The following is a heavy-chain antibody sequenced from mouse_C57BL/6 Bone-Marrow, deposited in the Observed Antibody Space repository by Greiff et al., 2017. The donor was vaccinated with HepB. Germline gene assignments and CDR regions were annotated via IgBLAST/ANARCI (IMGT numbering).Heavy chain of an antibody. Sequence: QVQLQQSGAELVRPGASVKLSCKASGYTFTDYYINWVKQRPGQGLEWIARIYPGSGNTYYNEKFKGKATLTAEKSSSTAYMQLSSRTSEDSAVYFCARADYYGSSYWFAYWGQGTLVTVSA. J-gene: IGHJ3*01. CDR3: ARADYYGSSYWFAY. CDR2: IYPGSGNT. CDR1: GYTFTDYY. D-gene: IGHD1-1*01. V-gene: IGHV1-76*01.